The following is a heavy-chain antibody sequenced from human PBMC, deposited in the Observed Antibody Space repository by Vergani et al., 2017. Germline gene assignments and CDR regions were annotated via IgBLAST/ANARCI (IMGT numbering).Heavy chain of an antibody. Sequence: QVQLQESGPGLVKPSETLSLTCTVSGGSISNYYWSWIRQPPGKGLEWIGCIFSSGNSYYNPSLKSRLTISLDTSKNRFSLRLNSVTAADTAVYYCARERRDIVANDAFDIWGQGTVVTVSS. V-gene: IGHV4-4*09. J-gene: IGHJ3*02. CDR2: IFSSGNS. D-gene: IGHD5-12*01. CDR3: ARERRDIVANDAFDI. CDR1: GGSISNYY.